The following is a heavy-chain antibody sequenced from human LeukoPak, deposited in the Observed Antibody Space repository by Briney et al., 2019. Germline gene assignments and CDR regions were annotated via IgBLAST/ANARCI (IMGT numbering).Heavy chain of an antibody. J-gene: IGHJ6*03. CDR2: INHSGST. D-gene: IGHD4/OR15-4a*01. CDR3: AGCSYSYYYMDV. CDR1: GGSFSGYY. Sequence: SETLSLTCAVYGGSFSGYYWSWIRQPPGKGLEWIGEINHSGSTNYNPSLKSRVTISVDTSKNQFSLKLSSVTAADTAVYYCAGCSYSYYYMDVWGKGTTVTVSS. V-gene: IGHV4-34*01.